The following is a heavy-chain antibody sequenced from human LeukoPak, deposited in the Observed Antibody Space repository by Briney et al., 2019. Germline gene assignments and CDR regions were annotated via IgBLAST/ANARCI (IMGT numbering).Heavy chain of an antibody. CDR2: IYSGGST. D-gene: IGHD3-3*01. V-gene: IGHV3-66*01. Sequence: GGSLRLSCAASGFTVRSNYMTWVRQAPGKGLEWVSVIYSGGSTYYADSVKGRFTISRDNSKNTLYLQMNSLRAEDTAVYYCARDREDYDFWSQDAFDIWGQGTMVTVSS. J-gene: IGHJ3*02. CDR3: ARDREDYDFWSQDAFDI. CDR1: GFTVRSNY.